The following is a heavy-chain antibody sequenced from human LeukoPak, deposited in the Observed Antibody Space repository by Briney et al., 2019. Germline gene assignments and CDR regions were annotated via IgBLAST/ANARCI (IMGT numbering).Heavy chain of an antibody. CDR2: IYYSGST. Sequence: SETLSLTCTVSGGSISSSSYYWGWIRQPPGKGLEWIGSIYYSGSTYYNPSLKSRVTISVDTSKNQFSLKLSSVTAADTAVYYCARVTGDRRYYYYYMDVWGKGTTVTVSS. D-gene: IGHD7-27*01. CDR3: ARVTGDRRYYYYYMDV. CDR1: GGSISSSSYY. V-gene: IGHV4-39*07. J-gene: IGHJ6*03.